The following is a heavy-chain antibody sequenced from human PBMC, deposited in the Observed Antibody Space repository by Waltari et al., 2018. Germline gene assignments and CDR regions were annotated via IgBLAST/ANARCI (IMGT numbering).Heavy chain of an antibody. CDR3: ARDRVTGSSGAFNV. J-gene: IGHJ3*01. D-gene: IGHD6-6*01. CDR1: GFSLSSGYY. CDR2: IYDSGNT. V-gene: IGHV4-38-2*02. Sequence: QVQLRESGPGLVKPSETLSLSCAVSGFSLSSGYYWGWIRQPPGKGLGWIGSIYDSGNTYYNPSLKSRVTMSIDTSKNQFSLRVNSATAADTAVYYCARDRVTGSSGAFNVWGQGTMVTVSS.